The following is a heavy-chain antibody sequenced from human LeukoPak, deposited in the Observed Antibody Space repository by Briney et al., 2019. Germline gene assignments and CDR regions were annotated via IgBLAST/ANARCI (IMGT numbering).Heavy chain of an antibody. CDR2: INHSGST. D-gene: IGHD2-2*01. CDR1: GESFSGYY. J-gene: IGHJ4*02. V-gene: IGHV4-34*01. Sequence: SETLSLTCAVYGESFSGYYWSWIRQPPGKGLEWIGEINHSGSTNYNPSLKSRVAISVDTSKNQFSLKLSSVTAADTAVYYCARADCSSTSCYLDYWGQGTLVTVSS. CDR3: ARADCSSTSCYLDY.